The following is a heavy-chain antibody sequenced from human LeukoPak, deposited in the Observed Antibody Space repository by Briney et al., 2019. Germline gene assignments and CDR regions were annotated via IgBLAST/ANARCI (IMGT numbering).Heavy chain of an antibody. CDR1: GYTFTSYG. CDR3: ARRLGYCSSTSCSSFDY. CDR2: ISAYNGNT. Sequence: ASVKVSCKASGYTFTSYGISWVRQAPGQGLEWMGWISAYNGNTNYVQKLRGRVTMTTDTSTSTAYMELRSLRSDDTAVYYCARRLGYCSSTSCSSFDYWGQGTLVTVSS. D-gene: IGHD2-2*01. J-gene: IGHJ4*02. V-gene: IGHV1-18*01.